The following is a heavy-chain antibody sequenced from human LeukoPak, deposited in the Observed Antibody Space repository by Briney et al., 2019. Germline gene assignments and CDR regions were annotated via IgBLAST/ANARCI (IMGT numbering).Heavy chain of an antibody. Sequence: PGRSLRLSCTTFEFTFGDYALSWVRQAPGKGLEWVGLIRKKEGFDGSTEYAASVEGRFSISRDDSKSIAYLQMNSLQTEDTAVYYCTRAGIVATIGYGMDVWGQGTTVTVSS. CDR3: TRAGIVATIGYGMDV. CDR1: EFTFGDYA. D-gene: IGHD5-12*01. CDR2: IRKKEGFDGST. V-gene: IGHV3-49*04. J-gene: IGHJ6*02.